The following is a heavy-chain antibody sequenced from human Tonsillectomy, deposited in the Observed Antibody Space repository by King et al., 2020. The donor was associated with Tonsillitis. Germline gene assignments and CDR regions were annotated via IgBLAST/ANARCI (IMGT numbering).Heavy chain of an antibody. V-gene: IGHV1-18*01. J-gene: IGHJ3*02. Sequence: QLVQSGAEVKKPGASVKVSCKGSNYTFTSYGFSWVRQAPGQGLEWMGWISAYNGNTNYAQNLQGRVTMPTDTSTSTAYMELRSLRSDDTAVYYCARDVARTSSPPRAFDIWGQGTMVTVSS. CDR3: ARDVARTSSPPRAFDI. CDR2: ISAYNGNT. D-gene: IGHD6-13*01. CDR1: NYTFTSYG.